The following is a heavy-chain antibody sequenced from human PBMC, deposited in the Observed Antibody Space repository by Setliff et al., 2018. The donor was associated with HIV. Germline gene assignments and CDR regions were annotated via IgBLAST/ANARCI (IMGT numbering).Heavy chain of an antibody. CDR2: LHYNEKT. V-gene: IGHV4-39*01. CDR1: GGSASNSRYY. CDR3: ARHWRGSGWSNWFDP. D-gene: IGHD6-19*01. J-gene: IGHJ5*02. Sequence: PSETLSLTCTVSGGSASNSRYYWAWIRQPPGKGLKYIGSLHYNEKTYYNPSLKSRVTISIDTSKNQFSLKLTSVTAAAPAVYYCARHWRGSGWSNWFDPWGQGTLVTVSS.